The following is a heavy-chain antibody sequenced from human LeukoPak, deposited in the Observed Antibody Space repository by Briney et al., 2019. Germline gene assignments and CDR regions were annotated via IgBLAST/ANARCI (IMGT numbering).Heavy chain of an antibody. Sequence: GGSLRLSCAASGFTFSSYGMHWVRQAPGKGLEWVAFIRYDGSNKYYADSVKGRFTISRDNSKNTLYLQMNSPRAEDTAVYYCATPTYYYGSGSYYNPLDYWGQGTLVTVSS. V-gene: IGHV3-30*02. CDR3: ATPTYYYGSGSYYNPLDY. J-gene: IGHJ4*02. CDR2: IRYDGSNK. CDR1: GFTFSSYG. D-gene: IGHD3-10*01.